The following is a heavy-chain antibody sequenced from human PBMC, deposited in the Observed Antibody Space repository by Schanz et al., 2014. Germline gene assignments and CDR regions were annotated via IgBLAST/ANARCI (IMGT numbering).Heavy chain of an antibody. Sequence: QVQLQQWGAGLLKPSETLSLTCAVSGGPFSGYWGWIRQPPGKGLEWIGEINHSGSTNYNPTLKSRVTISGDTSRTQFSLKLSSVTAADTAVYYCARTFRCGGGECSTWADWGQGTLVTVSS. CDR3: ARTFRCGGGECSTWAD. J-gene: IGHJ4*02. D-gene: IGHD2-21*01. CDR1: GGPFSGY. V-gene: IGHV4-34*01. CDR2: INHSGST.